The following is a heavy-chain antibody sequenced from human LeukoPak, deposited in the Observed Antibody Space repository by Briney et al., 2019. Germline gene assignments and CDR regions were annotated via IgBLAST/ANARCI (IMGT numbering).Heavy chain of an antibody. CDR3: ASRESCSSTSCYPAYYYYYYGMDV. D-gene: IGHD2-2*01. Sequence: SVKVSCKASGGTFSSYAISWVRQAPGQGLEWMGRIIPILGIANYAQKFQGRVTITADKSTSTAYMELSSLRSEDTAVYYCASRESCSSTSCYPAYYYYYYGMDVWGQGSTVTVSS. CDR2: IIPILGIA. CDR1: GGTFSSYA. J-gene: IGHJ6*02. V-gene: IGHV1-69*04.